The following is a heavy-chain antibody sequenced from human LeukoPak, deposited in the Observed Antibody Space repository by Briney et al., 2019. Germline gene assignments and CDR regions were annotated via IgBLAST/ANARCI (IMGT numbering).Heavy chain of an antibody. J-gene: IGHJ3*02. V-gene: IGHV3-53*01. D-gene: IGHD3-22*01. CDR2: ILSGSST. CDR1: GFTFSDYY. Sequence: GGSLRLSCAASGFTFSDYYMSWIRQAPGKGLEWVSLILSGSSTYYADSVKGRFTISRDISKNTLYLQVNSLRAEDTAVYYCARGRSSGYVDAFDIWGQGTMVAVSS. CDR3: ARGRSSGYVDAFDI.